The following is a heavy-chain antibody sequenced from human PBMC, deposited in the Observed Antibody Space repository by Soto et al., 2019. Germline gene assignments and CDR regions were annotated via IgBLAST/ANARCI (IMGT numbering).Heavy chain of an antibody. CDR3: AHRPPSIAARPYNYFDY. CDR2: IYWNDDK. V-gene: IGHV2-5*01. D-gene: IGHD6-6*01. J-gene: IGHJ4*02. CDR1: GFSLSTSGVG. Sequence: SGPTLVKPTQTLTLTCTFSGFSLSTSGVGVGWIRQPPGKALEWLALIYWNDDKRYSPSLKSRLTITKDTSKNQVVLTMTNMDPVDTATYYCAHRPPSIAARPYNYFDYWGQGTLVTVSS.